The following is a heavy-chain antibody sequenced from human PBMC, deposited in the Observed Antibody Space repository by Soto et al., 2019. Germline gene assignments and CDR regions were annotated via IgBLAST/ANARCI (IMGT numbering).Heavy chain of an antibody. V-gene: IGHV1-2*02. Sequence: ASVKVSCKASGSTFTGYYMHWVRQAPGQGLEWMGWINPNSGGTNYAQKFQGRVTMTRDTSISTAYMELSRLRSDDTAVYYCASHLAYCGGDCYSDDAFDIWGQGTMVTVSS. J-gene: IGHJ3*02. CDR2: INPNSGGT. D-gene: IGHD2-21*02. CDR1: GSTFTGYY. CDR3: ASHLAYCGGDCYSDDAFDI.